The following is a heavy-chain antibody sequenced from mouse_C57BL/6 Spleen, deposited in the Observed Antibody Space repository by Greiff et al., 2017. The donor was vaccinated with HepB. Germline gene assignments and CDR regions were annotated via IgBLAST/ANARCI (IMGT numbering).Heavy chain of an antibody. D-gene: IGHD1-1*01. CDR1: GYTFTSYW. CDR2: IHPNSGST. J-gene: IGHJ3*01. V-gene: IGHV1-64*01. Sequence: LQESGAELVKPGASVKLSCKASGYTFTSYWMHWVKQRPGQGLEWIGMIHPNSGSTNYNEKFKSKATLTVDKSSSTAYMQLSSLTSEDSAVYYCAYGSSGFAYWGQGTLVTVSA. CDR3: AYGSSGFAY.